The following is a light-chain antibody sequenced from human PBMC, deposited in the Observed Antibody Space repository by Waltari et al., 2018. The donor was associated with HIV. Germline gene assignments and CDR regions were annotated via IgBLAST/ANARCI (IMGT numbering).Light chain of an antibody. CDR3: QQFLTYPT. CDR1: QTISNL. V-gene: IGKV1-5*03. Sequence: DIQLTQSPSTLSASFGDSVTITCRAGQTISNLLAWYQQKPGKAPKPLIYEASTLDSGVPLRFSGSGSGTEFTLTISGLQPDDFATYYGQQFLTYPTFGQGTKLEIK. CDR2: EAS. J-gene: IGKJ2*01.